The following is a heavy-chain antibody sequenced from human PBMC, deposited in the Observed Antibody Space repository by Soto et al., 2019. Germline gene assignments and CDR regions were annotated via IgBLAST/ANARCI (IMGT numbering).Heavy chain of an antibody. CDR3: ARGSGYYYNNAFDI. CDR1: GFTFSSYS. J-gene: IGHJ3*02. D-gene: IGHD3-22*01. V-gene: IGHV3-48*02. CDR2: ISSSSSTI. Sequence: EVQLVESGGGLVQPGGSLRLSCAASGFTFSSYSLNWVRQAPGKGLEWVSYISSSSSTIYYADSVKGRFTISRDNAKNSLYLQMNSLRDEDTAVYYCARGSGYYYNNAFDIWGQGTMVTVSS.